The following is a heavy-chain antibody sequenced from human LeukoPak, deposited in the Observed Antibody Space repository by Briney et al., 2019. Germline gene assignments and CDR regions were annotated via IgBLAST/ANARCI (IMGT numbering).Heavy chain of an antibody. V-gene: IGHV3-48*04. J-gene: IGHJ4*02. CDR3: ARDLGFSGPGAFSVGY. CDR1: GFTFSSYS. D-gene: IGHD5/OR15-5a*01. CDR2: ISSSSSTI. Sequence: PGGSLRLSRAASGFTFSSYSMNWVRQAPGKGLEWVSSISSSSSTIYYADSVKGRFTISRDNAKNSLYLQMNSLRAEDTAVYYCARDLGFSGPGAFSVGYWGQGTLVTVSS.